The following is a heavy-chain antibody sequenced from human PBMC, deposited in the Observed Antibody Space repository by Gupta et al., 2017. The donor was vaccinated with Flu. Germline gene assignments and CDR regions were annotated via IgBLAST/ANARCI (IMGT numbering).Heavy chain of an antibody. CDR3: ARDTNVIVGPRFDY. D-gene: IGHD1-26*01. CDR1: GFTFSTYW. CDR2: IKQDGTEK. J-gene: IGHJ4*02. V-gene: IGHV3-7*01. Sequence: EVQLVESGGGLVQPGGSLRLSCAASGFTFSTYWMSWVRQAPGKGLEWVAIIKQDGTEKYYVDSVKGRFTISRDNAKNSLSLQMNSLRAEDTAVYYCARDTNVIVGPRFDYWGQGTLVTVSS.